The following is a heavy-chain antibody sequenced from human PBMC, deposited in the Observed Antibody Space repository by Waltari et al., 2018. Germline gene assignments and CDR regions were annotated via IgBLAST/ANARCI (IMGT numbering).Heavy chain of an antibody. CDR3: AKDVKKWDHGAFDI. Sequence: EVQLVESGGGLVQPGRSLRLSCAASGFTFDDYAMHWVRQAPGKGLEWVSGISWNRGSIGYADSVKGRFTISRDNAKNSLYLQMNSLRAEDMALYYCAKDVKKWDHGAFDIWGQGTMVTVSS. J-gene: IGHJ3*02. D-gene: IGHD1-26*01. CDR2: ISWNRGSI. CDR1: GFTFDDYA. V-gene: IGHV3-9*03.